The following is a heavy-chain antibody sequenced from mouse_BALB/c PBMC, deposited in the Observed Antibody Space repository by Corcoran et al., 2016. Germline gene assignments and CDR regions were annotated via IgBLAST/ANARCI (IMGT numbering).Heavy chain of an antibody. D-gene: IGHD2-1*01. CDR1: GFNIKDTY. J-gene: IGHJ2*01. V-gene: IGHV14-3*02. CDR2: IDPANGNT. CDR3: GRSREGNYVVY. Sequence: EVQLQQSGAELVKPGASVKLSCTASGFNIKDTYMHWVKQRPEHGLEWIGRIDPANGNTKFDPKFQGKATMTADTSSNTVYLQLSSLTSEATAVYYCGRSREGNYVVYWGQGTTLTVSS.